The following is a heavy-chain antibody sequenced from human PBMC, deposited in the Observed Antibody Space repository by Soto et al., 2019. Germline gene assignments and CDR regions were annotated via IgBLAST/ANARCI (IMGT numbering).Heavy chain of an antibody. D-gene: IGHD3-22*01. CDR2: IYYRGST. CDR1: GGSINSGNSY. V-gene: IGHV4-30-4*01. Sequence: QVQLQESGPGLVKPSQTLSLTCTVSGGSINSGNSYWSWIRQPPGKGLEWIGFIYYRGSTYYNPPLQSRDAMSIDTSKNQFSLKLSSVTAADTAVYYCAREKIDSSGYYFDYWGQGTLATVSS. J-gene: IGHJ4*02. CDR3: AREKIDSSGYYFDY.